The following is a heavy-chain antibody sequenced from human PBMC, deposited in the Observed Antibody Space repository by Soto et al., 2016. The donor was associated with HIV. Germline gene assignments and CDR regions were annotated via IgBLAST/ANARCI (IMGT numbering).Heavy chain of an antibody. D-gene: IGHD6-13*01. CDR1: GFTFSTYG. J-gene: IGHJ3*02. V-gene: IGHV3-33*01. CDR2: IWFDGTNK. Sequence: VQLVESGGGVVQPGRSLRLSCAASGFTFSTYGMHWARQAPGKGLEWVAIIWFDGTNKYYADSVKGRFTISRDNSKNTLYLQMNSLRAEDTAVYYCARIEQVKGAFDIWGQGTMVTVSS. CDR3: ARIEQVKGAFDI.